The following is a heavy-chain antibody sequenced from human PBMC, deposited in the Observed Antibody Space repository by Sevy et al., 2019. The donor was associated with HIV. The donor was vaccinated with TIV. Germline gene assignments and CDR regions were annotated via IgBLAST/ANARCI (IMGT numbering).Heavy chain of an antibody. CDR2: VSYEGSKK. D-gene: IGHD1-26*01. V-gene: IGHV3-30*01. J-gene: IGHJ4*02. CDR1: GFTFSNYS. Sequence: GGSLRLSCAASGFTFSNYSIHWVRQAPGKGLEWVAVVSYEGSKKYYADSVKGRFTISRDNSKNTLYLQMNSLRVEDTAVYYCARDGSTTWISYFFDFWGQGTLVTVSS. CDR3: ARDGSTTWISYFFDF.